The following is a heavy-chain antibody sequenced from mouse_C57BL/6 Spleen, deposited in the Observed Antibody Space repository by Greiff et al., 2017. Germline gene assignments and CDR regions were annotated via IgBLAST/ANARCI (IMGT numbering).Heavy chain of an antibody. V-gene: IGHV1-26*01. CDR2: INPNNGGT. CDR3: ARWDLVTTVVAPYYYAMDY. CDR1: GYTFTDYY. J-gene: IGHJ4*01. D-gene: IGHD1-1*01. Sequence: VQLQQSGPELVKPGASVKISCKASGYTFTDYYMNWVKQSHGKSLEWIGDINPNNGGTSYNQKFKGKATLTVDKSSSTAYMELRSLTSEDSAVYYCARWDLVTTVVAPYYYAMDYWGQGTSVTVSS.